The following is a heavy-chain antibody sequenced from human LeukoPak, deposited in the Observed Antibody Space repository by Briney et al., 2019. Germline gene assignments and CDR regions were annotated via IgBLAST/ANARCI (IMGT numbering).Heavy chain of an antibody. D-gene: IGHD2-21*02. CDR1: GFTFSRHG. Sequence: GGSLRLSCAASGFTFSRHGMHWVRQAPGKGLEWVASLYYDGSNKNYADSVMGRFTISRDNSKNTLYLQMNSLRPEDTAVYYCAKDCGGDCYSHSWGQGTLVTVSS. CDR3: AKDCGGDCYSHS. CDR2: LYYDGSNK. V-gene: IGHV3-30*02. J-gene: IGHJ4*02.